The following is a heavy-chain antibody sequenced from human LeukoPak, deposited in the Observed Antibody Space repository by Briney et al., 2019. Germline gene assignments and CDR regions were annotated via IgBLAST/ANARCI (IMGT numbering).Heavy chain of an antibody. D-gene: IGHD6-19*01. CDR1: GFTFSSYA. V-gene: IGHV3-64*01. J-gene: IGHJ5*02. CDR3: AKGPDSSGWYEWFDP. Sequence: PGGSLRLSWAASGFTFSSYAMHWVRQAPGKGLEYVSAISSNGGSTYYANSVKGRFTISRDNSKNTLYLQMNSLRAEDTAVYYCAKGPDSSGWYEWFDPWGQGTLVTVSS. CDR2: ISSNGGST.